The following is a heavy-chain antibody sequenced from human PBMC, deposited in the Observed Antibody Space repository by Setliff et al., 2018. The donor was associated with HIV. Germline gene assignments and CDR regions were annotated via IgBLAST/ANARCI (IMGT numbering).Heavy chain of an antibody. CDR2: IGTGGDT. Sequence: GGSLRLSCAASGFTFSDYDFHWVRQVTGEGLEWVSAIGTGGDTYYADSVKGRFTISRENAKNSLYLQMNNVRAGDTAVYYCTRELNGHTSSHYYFGLDVWCQGTTVTVSS. CDR1: GFTFSDYD. V-gene: IGHV3-13*01. J-gene: IGHJ6*02. D-gene: IGHD6-6*01. CDR3: TRELNGHTSSHYYFGLDV.